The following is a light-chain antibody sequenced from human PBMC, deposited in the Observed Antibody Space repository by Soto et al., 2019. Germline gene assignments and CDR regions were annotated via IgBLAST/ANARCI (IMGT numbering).Light chain of an antibody. V-gene: IGKV1-39*01. Sequence: DIQMTQSPSSLSASVGDRVTITCRASQSISSYLNWYQQKPGKAPKLLIYAASSLQSGVPSRFNGSESGTDFTLTISSLQPEDFATYYCKRSYSTPRTLGKGTKVNIK. CDR3: KRSYSTPRT. J-gene: IGKJ1*01. CDR2: AAS. CDR1: QSISSY.